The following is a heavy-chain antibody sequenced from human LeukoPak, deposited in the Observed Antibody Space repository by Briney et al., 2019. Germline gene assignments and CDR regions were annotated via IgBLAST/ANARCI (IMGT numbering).Heavy chain of an antibody. J-gene: IGHJ3*02. CDR2: IYTSGST. CDR1: GGSISSGSYY. Sequence: PSETLSLTCTVSGGSISSGSYYWSWIRQPAGKGLEWIGRIYTSGSTNYNPSLKSRVTISVDTSKNQFSLKLSSVTAADTAVYYCARGAVTMVRGVGTDAFDIWGQGTMVTVSS. D-gene: IGHD3-10*01. CDR3: ARGAVTMVRGVGTDAFDI. V-gene: IGHV4-61*02.